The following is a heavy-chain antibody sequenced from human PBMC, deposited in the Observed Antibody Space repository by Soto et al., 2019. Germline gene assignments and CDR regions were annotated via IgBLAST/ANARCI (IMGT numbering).Heavy chain of an antibody. CDR3: ARMYYYDSTGYYYVLFGY. D-gene: IGHD3-22*01. CDR2: IYYSGST. Sequence: PSETLSLTCTVSGGSVSSGTYYWSWIRQPPGKGLEWIGYIYYSGSTNYNPSLKSRVTISLDTSKNQFSLKLSSVTAADTAVYYCARMYYYDSTGYYYVLFGYWGQGTLVTVSS. CDR1: GGSVSSGTYY. J-gene: IGHJ4*02. V-gene: IGHV4-61*01.